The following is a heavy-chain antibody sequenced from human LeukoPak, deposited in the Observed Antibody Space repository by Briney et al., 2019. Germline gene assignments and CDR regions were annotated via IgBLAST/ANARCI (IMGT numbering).Heavy chain of an antibody. D-gene: IGHD2-15*01. CDR3: ARDCTGGTCYDAFDI. J-gene: IGHJ3*02. CDR2: ISYDGSNK. Sequence: GGSLRLSCAASGFTFSSYGMHWVRHAPGKGLEWVTLISYDGSNKYYADSVKGRFTISRDNSKNTLYLQMNSLRAGDTAVYYCARDCTGGTCYDAFDIWGQGTMVTVSS. V-gene: IGHV3-30*03. CDR1: GFTFSSYG.